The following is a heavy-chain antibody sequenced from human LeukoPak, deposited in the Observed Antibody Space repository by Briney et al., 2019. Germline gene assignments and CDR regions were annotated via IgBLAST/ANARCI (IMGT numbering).Heavy chain of an antibody. CDR3: GRTPRYSSTSVGIYQMNFNY. CDR2: INPNSGGT. V-gene: IGHV1-2*02. Sequence: GASVKVSCKASGYTFTGYYMHWVRQAPGQGLEWMGWINPNSGGTNYAQKFQGRVTMTRDTSISTAYMELSRLRSDDTAVYYCGRTPRYSSTSVGIYQMNFNYWGQGALVTVSS. D-gene: IGHD6-13*01. J-gene: IGHJ4*02. CDR1: GYTFTGYY.